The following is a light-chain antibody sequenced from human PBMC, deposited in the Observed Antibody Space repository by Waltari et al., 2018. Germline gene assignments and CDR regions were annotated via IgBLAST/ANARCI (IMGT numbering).Light chain of an antibody. V-gene: IGKV4-1*01. CDR2: WAS. J-gene: IGKJ3*01. Sequence: DIVMTQSPDSLAVPLGERAPINCKSSQSVLHSSNNKNYLTWYQKKPGQPPKLLIYWASTRESGVPDRFSGSGSGTDFTLTISSLQAEDVAVYYCQQYYNTPFTFGPGTKVDVK. CDR3: QQYYNTPFT. CDR1: QSVLHSSNNKNY.